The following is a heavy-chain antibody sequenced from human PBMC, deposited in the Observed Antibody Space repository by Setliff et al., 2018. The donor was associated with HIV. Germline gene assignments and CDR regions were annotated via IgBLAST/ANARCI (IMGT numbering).Heavy chain of an antibody. Sequence: SETLSLTCTVSGGSISSYYWSWIRQPAGKGLEWIGRIYTSGSTNYNPSFKSRVTMSVDTSKNQFSLKLSSVTAADTAVYYCARRIDNSGSFPDKNWFDTWGQGSLVTVSS. V-gene: IGHV4-4*07. J-gene: IGHJ5*02. CDR1: GGSISSYY. D-gene: IGHD3-10*01. CDR3: ARRIDNSGSFPDKNWFDT. CDR2: IYTSGST.